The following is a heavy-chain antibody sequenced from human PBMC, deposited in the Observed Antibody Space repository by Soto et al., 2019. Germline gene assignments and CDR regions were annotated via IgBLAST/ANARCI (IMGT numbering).Heavy chain of an antibody. V-gene: IGHV1-3*01. Sequence: ASVKVSCKASGYTFTSYAMHWVRQAPGQRLEWMGWINAGNGNTKYSQKFQGRVTITRDTSASTAYMELSSLRSEDTAVYYCARAYCSSTSCPGYWGQGTLVTASS. J-gene: IGHJ4*02. D-gene: IGHD2-2*01. CDR1: GYTFTSYA. CDR2: INAGNGNT. CDR3: ARAYCSSTSCPGY.